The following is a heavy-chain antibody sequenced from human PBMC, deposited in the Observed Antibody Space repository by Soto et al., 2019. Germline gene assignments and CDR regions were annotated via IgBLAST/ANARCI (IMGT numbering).Heavy chain of an antibody. CDR1: GFTFSSYA. D-gene: IGHD2-2*01. CDR2: ISGSGGST. CDR3: AKDIVWAPEISIVVVPAAGAFDI. J-gene: IGHJ3*02. V-gene: IGHV3-23*01. Sequence: GGSLRLSCAASGFTFSSYAMSWVRQAPGKGLEWVSAISGSGGSTYYADSVKGRFTISRDNSKNTLYLQINSLRAEDTAVYYCAKDIVWAPEISIVVVPAAGAFDIWGQGTMVTV.